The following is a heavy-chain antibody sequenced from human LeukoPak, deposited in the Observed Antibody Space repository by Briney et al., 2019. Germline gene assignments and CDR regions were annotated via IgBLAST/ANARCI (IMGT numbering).Heavy chain of an antibody. J-gene: IGHJ3*02. CDR2: IYYSGST. D-gene: IGHD3-10*01. CDR1: GGSISTYY. Sequence: RPSETLSLTCTVSGGSISTYYWSWIRQPPGKGLEWIGYIYYSGSTNYNPSLKSRVTISVDTSKNQFSLKLSSVTAADTAVYYCARMGSGSFPDAFDIWGQGTMVTVSS. V-gene: IGHV4-59*01. CDR3: ARMGSGSFPDAFDI.